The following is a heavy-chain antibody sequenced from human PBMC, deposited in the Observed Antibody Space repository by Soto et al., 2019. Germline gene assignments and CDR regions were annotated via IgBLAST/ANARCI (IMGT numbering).Heavy chain of an antibody. D-gene: IGHD3-22*01. V-gene: IGHV3-21*01. Sequence: SGGSLRLSCAASGFTFSSYSMNWVRQAPGKGLEWVSSISSSSSYIYYADSVKGRFTISRDNAKNSLYLQMNSLRAEDTAVYYCARDPRPDYYDSSGYYYVGYFDYWGQGTLVTVSS. CDR2: ISSSSSYI. CDR1: GFTFSSYS. CDR3: ARDPRPDYYDSSGYYYVGYFDY. J-gene: IGHJ4*02.